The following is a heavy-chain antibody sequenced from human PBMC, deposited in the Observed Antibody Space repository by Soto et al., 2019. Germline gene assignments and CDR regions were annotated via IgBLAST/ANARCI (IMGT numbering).Heavy chain of an antibody. D-gene: IGHD2-15*01. CDR1: GFTFSSYA. CDR3: AKRRGAGGHFDY. Sequence: DVQLLESGGGLVQPEGSLRLSCAASGFTFSSYAMGWVRQGPGKGLEWVAVVSIGGSTHYADSVRGRFTISRDNSKNTLSLQMNSLTAEDTAVYFCAKRRGAGGHFDYWGQEALVTVSS. V-gene: IGHV3-23*01. CDR2: VSIGGST. J-gene: IGHJ4*02.